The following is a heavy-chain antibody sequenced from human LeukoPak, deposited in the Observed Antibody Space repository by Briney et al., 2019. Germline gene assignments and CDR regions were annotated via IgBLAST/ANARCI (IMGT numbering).Heavy chain of an antibody. CDR3: LRGDRRDF. Sequence: PGGSLGLSCAACGFAFSTYTMNWARQAPGKGLEWVASINSGGTTTHYAFSVKGRFTISRDNAQNVLYLQMNGLRGDDAALYYCLRGDRRDFWGQGTLVTVSS. J-gene: IGHJ4*02. CDR1: GFAFSTYT. D-gene: IGHD2-15*01. CDR2: INSGGTTT. V-gene: IGHV3-21*06.